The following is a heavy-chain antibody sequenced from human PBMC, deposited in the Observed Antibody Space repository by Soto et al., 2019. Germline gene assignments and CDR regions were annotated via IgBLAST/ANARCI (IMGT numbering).Heavy chain of an antibody. D-gene: IGHD2-21*01. J-gene: IGHJ5*02. V-gene: IGHV4-59*01. Sequence: SETLSVTCTVAGGNITSYNWNWLRPPPGKALEWIGYVYNSGSTNYNPSLKSRVTISVDTSKNQFSLKVNSVTAADTAVYYCARRAVVAVTGSLDNWLDPWGQGILVTSPQ. CDR1: GGNITSYN. CDR2: VYNSGST. CDR3: ARRAVVAVTGSLDNWLDP.